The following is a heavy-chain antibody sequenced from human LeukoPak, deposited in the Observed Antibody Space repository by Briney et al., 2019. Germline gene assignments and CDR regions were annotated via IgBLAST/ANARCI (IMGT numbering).Heavy chain of an antibody. J-gene: IGHJ6*02. CDR2: IYYSGST. Sequence: SETLSLTCTVSGGSISSYYWSWIRQPPGKGLEWIGYIYYSGSTNYNPSLKSRVTISVDTSKNQFSLRLSSVTAADTAVYYCARLPRRYDILTGLGYYGMDVWGQGTTVTVSS. D-gene: IGHD3-9*01. CDR1: GGSISSYY. V-gene: IGHV4-59*08. CDR3: ARLPRRYDILTGLGYYGMDV.